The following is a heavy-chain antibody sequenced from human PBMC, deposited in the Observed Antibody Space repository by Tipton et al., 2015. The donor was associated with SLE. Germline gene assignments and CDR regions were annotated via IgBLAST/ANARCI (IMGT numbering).Heavy chain of an antibody. CDR2: IYYSGGT. Sequence: TLSLTCTVSGGSISSSSYYWGWIRQPPGKGLEWIGSIYYSGGTYYNPSLKSRVTISVDTSKNQFSLKLSSVTAADTAVYYCARATCITMVRGVIPYFDYWGQGTLVTVSS. CDR3: ARATCITMVRGVIPYFDY. V-gene: IGHV4-39*07. J-gene: IGHJ4*02. D-gene: IGHD3-10*01. CDR1: GGSISSSSYY.